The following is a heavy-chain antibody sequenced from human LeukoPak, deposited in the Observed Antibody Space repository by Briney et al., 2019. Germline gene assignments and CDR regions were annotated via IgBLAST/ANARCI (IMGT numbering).Heavy chain of an antibody. CDR3: ASGDYGDYIDY. V-gene: IGHV4-31*03. D-gene: IGHD4-17*01. Sequence: SQTLSLTCTVSGGSISSGGYYWSWIRQHPGKGLEWIGEINHSGSTNYNPSLKSRVTISVDTSKNQFSLKLSSVTAADTAVYYCASGDYGDYIDYWGQGTLVTVSS. CDR1: GGSISSGGYY. J-gene: IGHJ4*02. CDR2: INHSGST.